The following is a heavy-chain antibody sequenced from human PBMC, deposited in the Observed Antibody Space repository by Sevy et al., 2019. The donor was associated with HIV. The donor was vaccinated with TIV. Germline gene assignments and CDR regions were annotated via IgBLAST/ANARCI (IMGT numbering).Heavy chain of an antibody. CDR3: AGENAWGRGYS. D-gene: IGHD1-26*01. J-gene: IGHJ4*02. Sequence: SETLYLTCTVSGGSITSLYWNWIRQPPGKGLEWIANIYYNGHINYNPSLKSRVTLSLDKSKNQFSLRLSSVTAADTAMYYCAGENAWGRGYSWGQGTLVTVSS. CDR2: IYYNGHI. V-gene: IGHV4-59*08. CDR1: GGSITSLY.